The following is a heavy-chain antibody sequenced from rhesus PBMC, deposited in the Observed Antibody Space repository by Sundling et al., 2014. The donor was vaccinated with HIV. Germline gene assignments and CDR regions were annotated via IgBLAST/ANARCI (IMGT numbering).Heavy chain of an antibody. V-gene: IGHV4-80*01. D-gene: IGHD3-3*01. CDR2: INGNSGST. J-gene: IGHJ4*01. CDR1: GASISSYW. Sequence: QVQLQESGPGLVKPSETLSLTCTVSGASISSYWWSWIRQPPGKGLEWIGEINGNSGSTNYNPSLKSRVSISRDTSKNQFSLKLRSVTAADTAVYYCAGNIWAGHYAGHFDYWGQGVLVTVSS. CDR3: AGNIWAGHYAGHFDY.